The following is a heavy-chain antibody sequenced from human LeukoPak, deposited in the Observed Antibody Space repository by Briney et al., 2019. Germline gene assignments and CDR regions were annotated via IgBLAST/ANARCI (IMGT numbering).Heavy chain of an antibody. CDR2: ISYTGST. V-gene: IGHV4-59*01. CDR3: ARGSVYFDS. J-gene: IGHJ4*02. CDR1: CGSISSYH. Sequence: KLSETLSLTCTVSCGSISSYHVGWIRQPPGKGLEWIGYISYTGSTDYNPSLKSRVTISVDMSKDQFSLKVSSVTAADTAVYYCARGSVYFDSWGQGTLVTVPS.